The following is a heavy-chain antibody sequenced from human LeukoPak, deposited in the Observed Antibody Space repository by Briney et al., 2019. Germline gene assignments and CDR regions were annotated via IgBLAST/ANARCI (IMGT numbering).Heavy chain of an antibody. J-gene: IGHJ4*02. CDR3: ARGRLHFDY. V-gene: IGHV4-31*11. CDR2: SYYSAST. Sequence: SQTLSLTCAVSGGAISGGGYYWGWIRQDPGKGLDWIRYSYYSASTYYNPSLKSRVTISVDTSKNQFSLKLSSVTAADTAVSYCARGRLHFDYWGQGTLVTVSS. CDR1: GGAISGGGYY.